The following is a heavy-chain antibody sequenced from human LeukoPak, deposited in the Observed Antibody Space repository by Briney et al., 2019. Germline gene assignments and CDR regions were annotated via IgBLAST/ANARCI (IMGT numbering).Heavy chain of an antibody. J-gene: IGHJ6*03. CDR3: AKERGAYYYYYMDV. CDR1: GFTFSTYA. V-gene: IGHV3-23*01. D-gene: IGHD3-10*01. CDR2: ISGSGDST. Sequence: PGGSLRLSCAASGFTFSTYAMSWVRQAPGKGLEWVSTISGSGDSTYYADSVKGRFTISRDNSKNTLYLQMNSLRAEDTAVYYCAKERGAYYYYYMDVWGKGTTVTVSS.